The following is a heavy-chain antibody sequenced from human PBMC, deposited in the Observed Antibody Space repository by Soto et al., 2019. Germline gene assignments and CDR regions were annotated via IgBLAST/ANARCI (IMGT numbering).Heavy chain of an antibody. CDR3: ARVFDP. J-gene: IGHJ5*02. V-gene: IGHV1-2*02. CDR2: INPNSGGT. Sequence: ASVKVSCKASVYTFTDYNMHWVRQAPGQGLEWMGWINPNSGGTNYVQKFQGRVTMTRDTSISTAYMELSRLRSDDTAVYYCARVFDPWGQGTLVTVSS. CDR1: VYTFTDYN.